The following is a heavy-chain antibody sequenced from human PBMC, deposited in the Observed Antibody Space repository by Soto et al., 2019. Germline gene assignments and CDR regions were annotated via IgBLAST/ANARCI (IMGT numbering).Heavy chain of an antibody. D-gene: IGHD6-25*01. CDR2: IYTSGST. CDR3: ARTAGAAYYFDF. V-gene: IGHV4-4*07. J-gene: IGHJ4*02. CDR1: GDSMTKYY. Sequence: KTSETLSLTCTVSGDSMTKYYWSWIRQSAGKGLEWIGRIYTSGSTNYNPSLKSRVTMSIDTSNKHFSLSLKSVTAADTAVYYCARTAGAAYYFDFWGQGALVTVSS.